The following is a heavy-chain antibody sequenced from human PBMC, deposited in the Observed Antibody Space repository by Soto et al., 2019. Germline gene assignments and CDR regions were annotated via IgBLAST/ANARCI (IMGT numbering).Heavy chain of an antibody. CDR1: GVSISKSDW. V-gene: IGHV4-4*02. D-gene: IGHD3-22*01. CDR2: ISHSGST. CDR3: ARAYDRSVSPARYFDF. Sequence: QVQLQESGPGLVKPSGTLSLTCAVSGVSISKSDWWSWVRQPPGKGLEWIGEISHSGSTNYRPSLRGRVTISLDNSKNQFSLKLTSVTAADTAVYYCARAYDRSVSPARYFDFWGRGTLVTVSS. J-gene: IGHJ4*02.